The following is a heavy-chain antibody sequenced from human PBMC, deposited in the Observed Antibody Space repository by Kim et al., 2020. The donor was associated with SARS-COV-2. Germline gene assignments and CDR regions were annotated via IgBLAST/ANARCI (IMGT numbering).Heavy chain of an antibody. J-gene: IGHJ4*02. CDR3: ARDKDCYGSGSYYNGLFDY. Sequence: RFTISRDNAKNSLYLQMNSLRAEDTAVYYCARDKDCYGSGSYYNGLFDYWGQGTLVTVSS. D-gene: IGHD3-10*01. V-gene: IGHV3-11*06.